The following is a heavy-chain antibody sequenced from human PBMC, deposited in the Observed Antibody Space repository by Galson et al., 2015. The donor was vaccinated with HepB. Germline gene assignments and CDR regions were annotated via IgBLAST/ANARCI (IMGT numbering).Heavy chain of an antibody. D-gene: IGHD2-2*01. Sequence: SVKVSCKASGGTFSSYGFSWVRQAPGQGLEWMGRIIPIVGLADYAQNFQDRVAIFADQSTSTAYMELSNLRSDDTAVYYCARDGARQAAIYQHYYMDVWGKGTTVTVSS. V-gene: IGHV1-69*04. J-gene: IGHJ6*03. CDR3: ARDGARQAAIYQHYYMDV. CDR1: GGTFSSYG. CDR2: IIPIVGLA.